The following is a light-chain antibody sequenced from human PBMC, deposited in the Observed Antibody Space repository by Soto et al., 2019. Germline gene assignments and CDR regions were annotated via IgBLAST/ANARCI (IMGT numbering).Light chain of an antibody. CDR3: QSYDTSLSAYV. J-gene: IGLJ1*01. Sequence: QSVLTQPPSVSGAPGQRVTISCTGSSSNIGAGYDVHWYQQLPGTAPKLLIYVNNNRPSGVPDRFSGSKSGASASLAITGLQAEDEADYYCQSYDTSLSAYVFGAGTKLTVL. CDR1: SSNIGAGYD. V-gene: IGLV1-40*01. CDR2: VNN.